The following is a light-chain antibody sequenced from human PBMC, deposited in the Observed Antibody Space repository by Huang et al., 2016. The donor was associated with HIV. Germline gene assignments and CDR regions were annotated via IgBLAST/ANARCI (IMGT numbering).Light chain of an antibody. V-gene: IGKV3-15*01. CDR3: QQYNNWPPV. J-gene: IGKJ1*01. CDR1: QSVSSN. CDR2: GAS. Sequence: EIVMTQSPATLSVSPGERATLSCRASQSVSSNLAWYQQKPGQAPRLLIYGASTRDTGIPARFSGSGSGTEFTLTISSLQSEDFAVYYCQQYNNWPPVFGQGTKVEIK.